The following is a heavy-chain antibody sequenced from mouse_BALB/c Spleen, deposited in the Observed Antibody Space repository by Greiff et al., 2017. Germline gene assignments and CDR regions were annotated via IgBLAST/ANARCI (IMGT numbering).Heavy chain of an antibody. D-gene: IGHD2-3*01. V-gene: IGHV14-3*02. CDR1: GFNIKDTY. Sequence: VHVKQSGAELVKPGASVKLSCTASGFNIKDTYMHWVKQRPEQGLEWIGRIDPANGNTKYDPKFQGKATITADTSSNTAYLQLSSLTSEDTAVYYCARRWLLRDYYAMDYWGQGTSVTVSS. CDR2: IDPANGNT. J-gene: IGHJ4*01. CDR3: ARRWLLRDYYAMDY.